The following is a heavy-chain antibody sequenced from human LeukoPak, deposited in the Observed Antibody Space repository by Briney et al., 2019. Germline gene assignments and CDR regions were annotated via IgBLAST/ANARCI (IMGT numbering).Heavy chain of an antibody. J-gene: IGHJ4*02. Sequence: GGSLRLSCAASGFTFSSYSMNWVRQAPGKGLEWVSSISSSSSYIYYADSVKGRFTISRDNAKNSLYLQMNSLRAEDTAVYYCARDNGGYSYGTRNFDYWGQGTLVTVSS. CDR2: ISSSSSYI. CDR3: ARDNGGYSYGTRNFDY. D-gene: IGHD5-18*01. V-gene: IGHV3-21*01. CDR1: GFTFSSYS.